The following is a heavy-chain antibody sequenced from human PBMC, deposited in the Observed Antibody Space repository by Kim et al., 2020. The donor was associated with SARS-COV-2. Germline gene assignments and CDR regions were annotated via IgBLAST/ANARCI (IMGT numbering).Heavy chain of an antibody. D-gene: IGHD2-2*01. J-gene: IGHJ6*02. CDR2: IYHSGST. Sequence: SETLSLTCAVSGGSISSSNWWSWVRQPPGKGLEWIGEIYHSGSTNYNPSLKSRVTISVDKSKNQFSLKLSSVTAADTAVYYCARAAVVPAATYYYYYGMDVWGQGTTVTVSS. CDR1: GGSISSSNW. V-gene: IGHV4-4*02. CDR3: ARAAVVPAATYYYYYGMDV.